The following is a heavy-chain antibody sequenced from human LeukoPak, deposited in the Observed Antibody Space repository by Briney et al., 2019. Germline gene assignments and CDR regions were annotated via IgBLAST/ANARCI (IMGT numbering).Heavy chain of an antibody. CDR3: AADKGYDSSGYLLPTGGY. CDR2: IVVASGHT. Sequence: SVRVSCKASGFTFGTSAVQWVRQARGQRLEWIGWIVVASGHTNYAQRFHERVTITRDMSTSTAYMELSSLRSEDTAVYYCAADKGYDSSGYLLPTGGYWGQGTLVTVSS. CDR1: GFTFGTSA. D-gene: IGHD3-22*01. V-gene: IGHV1-58*01. J-gene: IGHJ4*02.